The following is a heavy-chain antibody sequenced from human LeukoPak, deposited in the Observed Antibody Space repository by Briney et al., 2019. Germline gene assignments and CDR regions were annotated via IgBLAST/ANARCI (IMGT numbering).Heavy chain of an antibody. J-gene: IGHJ4*02. CDR1: GGSISTFS. V-gene: IGHV4-59*01. Sequence: SETLSLTCTVSGGSISTFSWSWIRQFPGKGLEWIGSIYIKSTNYNPSLKSRVAISVDTSKNQFSLRLDSVTTADAAVYYCARDTTVASGMQYWGQGTLVTVSS. CDR2: IYIKST. CDR3: ARDTTVASGMQY. D-gene: IGHD6-19*01.